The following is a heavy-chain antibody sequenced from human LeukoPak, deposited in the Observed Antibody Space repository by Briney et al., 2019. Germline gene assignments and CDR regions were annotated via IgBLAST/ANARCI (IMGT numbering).Heavy chain of an antibody. Sequence: PSETLSLTCTVSGFSISNGYYWGWIRQPPGKGLEWIGTIYHSGSTYYNPSLKSRVTISVDTSKNQFSLKLSSVTAADTAVYYCAGVPNLFGSGKGWFDPWGQGTLVTVSS. V-gene: IGHV4-38-2*02. D-gene: IGHD3-10*01. CDR3: AGVPNLFGSGKGWFDP. J-gene: IGHJ5*02. CDR1: GFSISNGYY. CDR2: IYHSGST.